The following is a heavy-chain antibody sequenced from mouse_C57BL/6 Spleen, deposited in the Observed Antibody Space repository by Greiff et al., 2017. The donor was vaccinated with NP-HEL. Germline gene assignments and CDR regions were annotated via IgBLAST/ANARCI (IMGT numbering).Heavy chain of an antibody. CDR2: ISYDGSN. Sequence: VQLKQSGPGLVKPSQSLSLTCSVTGYSITSGYYWNWIRQFPGNKLEWMGYISYDGSNNYNPSLKNRISITRDTSKNQFFLKLNSVTTEDTATYYCARDNWNFDYWGQGTTLTVSS. CDR3: ARDNWNFDY. D-gene: IGHD4-1*01. J-gene: IGHJ2*01. CDR1: GYSITSGYY. V-gene: IGHV3-6*01.